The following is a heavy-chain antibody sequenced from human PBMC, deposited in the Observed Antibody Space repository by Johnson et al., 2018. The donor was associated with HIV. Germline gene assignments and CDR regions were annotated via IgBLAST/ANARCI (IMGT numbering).Heavy chain of an antibody. D-gene: IGHD3-10*01. J-gene: IGHJ3*02. CDR3: AKNWGSYCSEIDI. CDR2: ISWNSGSI. CDR1: GFTFDDYA. V-gene: IGHV3-9*01. Sequence: VQLVESGGGLVQPGRSLRLSCAASGFTFDDYAMHWVRQAPGKGLAWVSGISWNSGSIGYADSVKGRFTISRDNAKNSLYLQMNILRAEDTAVYYCAKNWGSYCSEIDIWGQGTMVTVSS.